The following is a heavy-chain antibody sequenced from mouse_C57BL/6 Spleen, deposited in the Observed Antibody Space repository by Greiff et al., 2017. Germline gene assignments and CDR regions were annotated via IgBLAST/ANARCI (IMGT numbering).Heavy chain of an antibody. CDR2: IDPSDSYT. CDR1: GYTFTSYW. J-gene: IGHJ1*03. D-gene: IGHD1-1*01. CDR3: ARWGTTVVASYWYFDV. V-gene: IGHV1-69*01. Sequence: QVQLKQPGAELVMPGASVKLSCTASGYTFTSYWMHWVKQRPGQGLEWIGEIDPSDSYTNYNQKFKGKSTLTVDKSSSTAYMQLSSLTSEDSAVYYCARWGTTVVASYWYFDVWGTGTTVTVSS.